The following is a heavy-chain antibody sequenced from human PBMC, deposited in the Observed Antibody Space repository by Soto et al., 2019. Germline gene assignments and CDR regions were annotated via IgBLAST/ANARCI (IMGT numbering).Heavy chain of an antibody. V-gene: IGHV3-23*01. CDR2: ISGSGGGT. Sequence: GGSLRLSCAASGFTFSSYAMNWVRQAPGEGLEWVSAISGSGGGTYYADSVKGRFTISRDNSKNTLYLQMNSLRAEDTAVYYCAKISLASATAAWGQGTRVTVAS. CDR3: AKISLASATAA. D-gene: IGHD3-16*01. J-gene: IGHJ5*02. CDR1: GFTFSSYA.